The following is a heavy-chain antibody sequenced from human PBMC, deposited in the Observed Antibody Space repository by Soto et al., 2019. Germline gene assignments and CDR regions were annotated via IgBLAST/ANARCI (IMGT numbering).Heavy chain of an antibody. J-gene: IGHJ6*02. D-gene: IGHD3-9*01. Sequence: GEYLRYSYRASGLIFSRYVMHGGRQALDKGLEWVAFISYEGSNKYYGDSVKGRFTISRDKSKNTLYLKMNSLRGEDTAGYAGAKGMRDILTGDKYALYGWGQG. CDR2: ISYEGSNK. CDR1: GLIFSRYV. V-gene: IGHV3-30*18. CDR3: AKGMRDILTGDKYALYG.